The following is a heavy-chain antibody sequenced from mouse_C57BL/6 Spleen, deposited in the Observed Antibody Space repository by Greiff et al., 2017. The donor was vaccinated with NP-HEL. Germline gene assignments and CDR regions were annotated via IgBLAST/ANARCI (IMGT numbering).Heavy chain of an antibody. CDR1: GFSLTSYG. CDR3: AKNSYYSNYPYYYAMDY. J-gene: IGHJ4*01. D-gene: IGHD2-5*01. V-gene: IGHV2-5*01. Sequence: VKLQESGPGLVQPSQSLSITCTVSGFSLTSYGVHWVRQSPGKGLEWLGVIWRGGSTDYNAAFMSRLSITKDNSKSQVFFKMNSLQADDTAIYYCAKNSYYSNYPYYYAMDYWGQGTSVTVSS. CDR2: IWRGGST.